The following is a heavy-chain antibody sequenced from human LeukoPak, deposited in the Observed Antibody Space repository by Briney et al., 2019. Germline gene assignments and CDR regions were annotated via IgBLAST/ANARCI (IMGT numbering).Heavy chain of an antibody. CDR2: IYYSGST. CDR1: GGSISSSSYY. D-gene: IGHD4-17*01. CDR3: ARGRLRWSFDAFDI. V-gene: IGHV4-39*01. Sequence: SETLSLTCTVSGGSISSSSYYWGWIRQPPGKGLEWIGSIYYSGSTYYNPSLKSRVTISVDTSKNQFSLKLSSVTAADTAVYYCARGRLRWSFDAFDIWGQGTMVTVSS. J-gene: IGHJ3*02.